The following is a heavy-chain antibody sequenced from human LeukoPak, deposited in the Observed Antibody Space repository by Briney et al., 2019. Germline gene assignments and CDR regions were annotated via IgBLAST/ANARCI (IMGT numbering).Heavy chain of an antibody. J-gene: IGHJ5*02. Sequence: ASVTVSCKASGYTFTSYYMHWVRQAPGQGLEWMGIINPSGGSTSYTQKFQGRVTMTRDTSTSTVYMELSSLRSEDTAVYYCARDQNSGYDAQYNWFDPWGQGTLATVSS. CDR3: ARDQNSGYDAQYNWFDP. D-gene: IGHD5-12*01. CDR1: GYTFTSYY. V-gene: IGHV1-46*01. CDR2: INPSGGST.